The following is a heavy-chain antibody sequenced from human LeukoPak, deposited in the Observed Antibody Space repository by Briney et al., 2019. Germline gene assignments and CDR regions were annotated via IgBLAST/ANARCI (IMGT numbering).Heavy chain of an antibody. CDR1: GFTFDDYA. Sequence: GGSLRLSCAASGFTFDDYAVHWVRQAPGKGLEWVAVISYDGSNKCYADSVKGRFTISRDNSKKTLYLQMNSLRPEDTAVYYCGADVVGATDYWGQGTLVTVSS. J-gene: IGHJ4*02. CDR3: GADVVGATDY. V-gene: IGHV3-30*03. CDR2: ISYDGSNK. D-gene: IGHD1-26*01.